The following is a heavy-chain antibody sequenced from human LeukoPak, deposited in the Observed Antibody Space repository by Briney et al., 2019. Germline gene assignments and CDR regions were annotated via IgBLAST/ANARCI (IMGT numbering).Heavy chain of an antibody. CDR3: AKDRDSRLADY. CDR1: GFTFSSYA. J-gene: IGHJ4*02. V-gene: IGHV3-23*01. CDR2: ISGSGGST. D-gene: IGHD2-21*02. Sequence: GGSLRLSCAASGFTFSSYAMSWVRQAPGKGLEWVSAISGSGGSTYYADSVKGRFTIPRDNSKNTRYLQMNSLRAEDTAVYYCAKDRDSRLADYWGQGTLVTVSS.